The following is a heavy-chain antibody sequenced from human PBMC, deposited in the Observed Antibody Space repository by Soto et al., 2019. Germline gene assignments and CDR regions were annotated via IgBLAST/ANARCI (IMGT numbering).Heavy chain of an antibody. CDR2: ISYDVITK. CDR1: GFTFSSYA. CDR3: ARGRGNSGWAYFDY. V-gene: IGHV3-30*14. Sequence: QVQLVESGGGVVQPGTSLRLSCAPSGFTFSSYAMHWVRQAPGKGLEWVALISYDVITKYYTDSVKGRFTISRDNSKNTLFLQMNSLRPEDTAVYYCARGRGNSGWAYFDYWGQGTLFTVSS. D-gene: IGHD6-19*01. J-gene: IGHJ4*02.